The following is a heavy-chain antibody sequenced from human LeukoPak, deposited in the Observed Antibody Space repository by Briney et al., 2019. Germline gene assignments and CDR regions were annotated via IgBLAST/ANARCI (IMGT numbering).Heavy chain of an antibody. V-gene: IGHV4-59*01. CDR2: VYYSGTN. CDR3: ARSSEGRYYYDSSGYSYYYYYMDV. D-gene: IGHD3-22*01. J-gene: IGHJ6*03. Sequence: SETLSLTCTVSGGSISSYYWSWIRQPPGKGLEWIGFVYYSGTNNYNPSLKGRVTISVDTSKNQFSLKLSSVTAADTAVYYCARSSEGRYYYDSSGYSYYYYYMDVWGKGTTVTISS. CDR1: GGSISSYY.